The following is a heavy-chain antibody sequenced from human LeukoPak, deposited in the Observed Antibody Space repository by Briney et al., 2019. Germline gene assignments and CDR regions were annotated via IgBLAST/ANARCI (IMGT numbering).Heavy chain of an antibody. CDR3: ARGYSDYPYFFDC. CDR2: IFHSGST. D-gene: IGHD5-12*01. J-gene: IGHJ4*02. V-gene: IGHV4-30-2*01. Sequence: PSQTLALTCAVSGRSISSVTYSWNWIRQPPGKGLEWVCYIFHSGSTYYSPSLKSRVTISVDTSKTQFSLKLGSVTAADTAMYYCARGYSDYPYFFDCWGQGALVTVSS. CDR1: GRSISSVTYS.